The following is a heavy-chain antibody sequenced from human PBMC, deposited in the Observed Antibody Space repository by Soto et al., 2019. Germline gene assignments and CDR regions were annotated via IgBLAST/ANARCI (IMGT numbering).Heavy chain of an antibody. CDR1: GFTFSSYW. CDR2: INQDGSEK. V-gene: IGHV3-7*01. D-gene: IGHD3-10*01. CDR3: AKKTYLPGSN. J-gene: IGHJ4*02. Sequence: EVQLVESGGGLVQPGGSLRLSCAASGFTFSSYWMTWVRQAPGRGLEWVANINQDGSEKYYVDSVKGRFTISRDNAKNPRYRQLTTRGAEAGPFYYCAKKTYLPGSNWGREPWSPSPQ.